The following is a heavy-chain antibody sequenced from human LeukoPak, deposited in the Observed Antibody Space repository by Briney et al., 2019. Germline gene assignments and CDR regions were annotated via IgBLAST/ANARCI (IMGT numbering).Heavy chain of an antibody. CDR2: IYYSGTT. Sequence: PSETLSLTCTVSGGSIRSSSYYWGWIRQPPGKGLEWIGTIYYSGTTYYNPSLKSRVTISVDTSKNQFSLKLSSVTAADTALYYCARPITMVRGVDHWGQGTLVTVSS. V-gene: IGHV4-39*01. CDR3: ARPITMVRGVDH. J-gene: IGHJ4*02. CDR1: GGSIRSSSYY. D-gene: IGHD3-10*01.